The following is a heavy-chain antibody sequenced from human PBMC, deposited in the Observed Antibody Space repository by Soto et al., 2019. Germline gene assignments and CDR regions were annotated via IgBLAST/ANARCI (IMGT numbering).Heavy chain of an antibody. J-gene: IGHJ3*02. D-gene: IGHD1-7*01. CDR2: IIPILGIA. CDR3: ARDTITGTASVDI. CDR1: GGTFSSYT. Sequence: ASVKVSCKASGGTFSSYTISWVRQAPGQGLEWMGRIIPILGIANYAQKFQGRVTITADKSTSTAYMELSSLRSEDTAVYYCARDTITGTASVDIWGQGTMVTVSS. V-gene: IGHV1-69*04.